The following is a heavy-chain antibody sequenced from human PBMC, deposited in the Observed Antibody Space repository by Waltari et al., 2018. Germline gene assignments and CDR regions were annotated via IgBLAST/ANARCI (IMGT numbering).Heavy chain of an antibody. CDR2: TYPGDTGT. D-gene: IGHD6-19*01. CDR3: ARGKPVAGVQYYFDY. J-gene: IGHJ4*02. CDR1: GYSFTSYW. Sequence: EVQLVQSGAEVKKPGESLKISCKGSGYSFTSYWIGWVRQMPGKGLEWMGVTYPGDTGTRYSPSFQGQVTISADKSISTAYLQWSSLKASDTAMYYCARGKPVAGVQYYFDYWGQGTLVTVSS. V-gene: IGHV5-51*03.